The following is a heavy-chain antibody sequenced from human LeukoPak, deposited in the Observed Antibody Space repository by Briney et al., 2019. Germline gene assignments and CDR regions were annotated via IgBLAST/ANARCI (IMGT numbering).Heavy chain of an antibody. V-gene: IGHV3-30*02. CDR3: AKDPTMVRGVIVVVDYMDV. D-gene: IGHD3-10*01. CDR2: IRYDGSNK. Sequence: PGGSLRLSCAASGFTFSSYGMHWVRQAPGKGLEWVAFIRYDGSNKYYADSVKGRFTISRDNSKSTLYLQMNSLRAEDTAVYYCAKDPTMVRGVIVVVDYMDVWGKGTTVTVSS. CDR1: GFTFSSYG. J-gene: IGHJ6*03.